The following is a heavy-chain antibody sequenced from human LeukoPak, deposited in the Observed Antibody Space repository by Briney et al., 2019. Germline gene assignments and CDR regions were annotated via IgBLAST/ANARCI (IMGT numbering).Heavy chain of an antibody. J-gene: IGHJ6*03. Sequence: GGSLRLSCAASGFTFSSYAMHWVRQAPGKGLEWVALISYDGSNKYYADSVKGRFTISRDNSKNTLYLQMNSLRTEDTAVYYCARGVLMADYYYYYMDVWGKGTTVTISS. CDR3: ARGVLMADYYYYYMDV. D-gene: IGHD5-24*01. V-gene: IGHV3-30*04. CDR1: GFTFSSYA. CDR2: ISYDGSNK.